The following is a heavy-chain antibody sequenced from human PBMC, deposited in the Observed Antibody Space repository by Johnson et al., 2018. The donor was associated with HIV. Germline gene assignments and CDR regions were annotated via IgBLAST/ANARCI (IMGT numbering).Heavy chain of an antibody. J-gene: IGHJ3*02. CDR1: GFTFSNAW. Sequence: MLLVESGGGVVQPGRSLRLSCAASGFTFSNAWMSWVRQAPGKGLEWVGRIKSKTDGGTTDYAAPVKGRFTISRDDSKNTLYLQMNSLKTEDTAVYYCTRHSSLGYPRAFDIWGQGTMVTVSS. V-gene: IGHV3-15*01. CDR3: TRHSSLGYPRAFDI. CDR2: IKSKTDGGTT. D-gene: IGHD5-18*01.